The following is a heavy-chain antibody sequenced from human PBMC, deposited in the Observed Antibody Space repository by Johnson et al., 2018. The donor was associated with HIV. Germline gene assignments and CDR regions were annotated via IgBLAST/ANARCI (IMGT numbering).Heavy chain of an antibody. D-gene: IGHD6-13*01. CDR3: AKCIWGSSLIDAFDI. V-gene: IGHV3-33*06. Sequence: QVQLVESGGGVVQPGRSLRLSCAASGFIFSTYGIHWVRQAPGKGLEWVAGMWYDGSNKDYADSVKGGFTISRDNSKNPLYLQMNSLRAEDTAVYYCAKCIWGSSLIDAFDIWGQGTRVTVSS. J-gene: IGHJ3*02. CDR1: GFIFSTYG. CDR2: MWYDGSNK.